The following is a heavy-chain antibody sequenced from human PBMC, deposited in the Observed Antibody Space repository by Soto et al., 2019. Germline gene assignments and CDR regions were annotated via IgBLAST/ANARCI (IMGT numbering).Heavy chain of an antibody. V-gene: IGHV5-10-1*01. CDR2: IDPSDSYT. D-gene: IGHD3-3*01. Sequence: ASRKISCKASGYSFTSYWSSWVRQIHGKGLEWMGRIDPSDSYTNYSPSFQGHVNISADKSISTAYLQWSSLKASDTAMYYCARRYDFWSVSGSYDYGLDVWGQGTTVTVSS. CDR1: GYSFTSYW. CDR3: ARRYDFWSVSGSYDYGLDV. J-gene: IGHJ6*02.